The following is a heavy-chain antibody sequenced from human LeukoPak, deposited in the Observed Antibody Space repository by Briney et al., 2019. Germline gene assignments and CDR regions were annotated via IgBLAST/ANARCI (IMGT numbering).Heavy chain of an antibody. D-gene: IGHD2-2*01. J-gene: IGHJ6*03. CDR2: IIPIFGTA. CDR3: ARVRNIVVVPGYYMDV. Sequence: ASVKVSCKASGGTFSSYAFSWVRQAPGQGLEWMGGIIPIFGTANYAQKFQGRVTITADKSTSTAYMELSSLRSEDTAVYYCARVRNIVVVPGYYMDVWGKGTTVTVSS. V-gene: IGHV1-69*06. CDR1: GGTFSSYA.